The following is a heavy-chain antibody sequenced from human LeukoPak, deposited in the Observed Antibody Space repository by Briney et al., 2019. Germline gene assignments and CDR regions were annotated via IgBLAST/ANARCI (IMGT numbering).Heavy chain of an antibody. V-gene: IGHV3-30*02. CDR1: GFTFSSYG. J-gene: IGHJ4*02. Sequence: GGSLRLSCVASGFTFSSYGMHWVRQAPGKGLEWVAFIRYDGSNKYYADSVKGRFTISRDNSKNTLYLQMNSLRAEDTAVYYCAKDLLRFLEWSPFDYWGQGTLVTVSS. CDR3: AKDLLRFLEWSPFDY. D-gene: IGHD3-3*01. CDR2: IRYDGSNK.